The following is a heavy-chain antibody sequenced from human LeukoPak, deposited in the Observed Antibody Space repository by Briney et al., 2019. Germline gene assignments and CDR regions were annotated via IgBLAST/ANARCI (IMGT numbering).Heavy chain of an antibody. V-gene: IGHV4-59*04. CDR3: ARHAQYDSSGYRPSSWFDP. D-gene: IGHD3-22*01. Sequence: SETLSLTCTVSGGSISSYYWTWIRQPPGKGLEWIGYMFYSGSTYYNPSLKSRVTISVDTSKNQFSLKLNSVTAADSAVYYCARHAQYDSSGYRPSSWFDPWGQGTLVTVSS. J-gene: IGHJ5*02. CDR1: GGSISSYY. CDR2: MFYSGST.